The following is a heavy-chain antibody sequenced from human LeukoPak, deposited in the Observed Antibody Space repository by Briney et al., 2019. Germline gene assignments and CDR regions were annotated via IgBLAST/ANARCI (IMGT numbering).Heavy chain of an antibody. J-gene: IGHJ3*01. Sequence: GGSLRLSCTASGFKFADAPMHWVRQPPGKGLEWIALITWDATDSYCADSVKGRFTISRDDSRNSLYLQMNNLRSEDTALYFCAKDVSFRRGHNFDASDVWGLGTMVIVSS. V-gene: IGHV3-43*01. D-gene: IGHD5-24*01. CDR1: GFKFADAP. CDR3: AKDVSFRRGHNFDASDV. CDR2: ITWDATDS.